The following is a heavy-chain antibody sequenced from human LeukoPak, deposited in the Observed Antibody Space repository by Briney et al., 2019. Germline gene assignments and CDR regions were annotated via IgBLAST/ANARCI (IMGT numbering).Heavy chain of an antibody. D-gene: IGHD3-3*01. V-gene: IGHV1-8*01. Sequence: GASVKVSCKASGYTFTSYDINWVRQATGQGLEWMGWMNPNSGNTGYAQKLQGRVTMTRNTSISTAYMELSSLRSEDTAVYYCARTITYYDFWSGYSGGAFDIWGQGTMVTVSS. CDR1: GYTFTSYD. CDR2: MNPNSGNT. J-gene: IGHJ3*02. CDR3: ARTITYYDFWSGYSGGAFDI.